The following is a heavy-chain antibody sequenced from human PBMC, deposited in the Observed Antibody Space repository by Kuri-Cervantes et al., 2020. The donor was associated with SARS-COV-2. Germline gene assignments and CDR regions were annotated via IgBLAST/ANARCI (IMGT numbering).Heavy chain of an antibody. V-gene: IGHV4-34*01. Sequence: GSLRLSCAVYGGSFSGYYGSWIRQPPGKGLEWIGEIKHSGSTNYNPSLKSRVTISVDTSKNQFSLKLSSVTAADTAVYYCARGRDKRFSSGSYYYYGMDVWGQGTTVTVSS. CDR1: GGSFSGYY. J-gene: IGHJ6*02. D-gene: IGHD6-19*01. CDR3: ARGRDKRFSSGSYYYYGMDV. CDR2: IKHSGST.